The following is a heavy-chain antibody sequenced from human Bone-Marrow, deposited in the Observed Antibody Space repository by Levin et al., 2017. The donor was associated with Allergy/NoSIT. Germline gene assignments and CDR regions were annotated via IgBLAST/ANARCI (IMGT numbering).Heavy chain of an antibody. CDR3: AMELGSHNSRY. CDR1: GFTFSTYG. D-gene: IGHD1-26*01. J-gene: IGHJ4*02. Sequence: SGESLKISCAVSGFTFSTYGIHWVRQAPGKGLEWVAFISYDGNNKYYGDSVKGRFTISRDFSKNTLYLEMNSLRPDDTAVYSCAMELGSHNSRYWGQGTLVTVSS. CDR2: ISYDGNNK. V-gene: IGHV3-30*03.